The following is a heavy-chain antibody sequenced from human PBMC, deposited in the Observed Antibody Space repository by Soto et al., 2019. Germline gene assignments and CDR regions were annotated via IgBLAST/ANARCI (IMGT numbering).Heavy chain of an antibody. Sequence: QVQLVQSGAEVKKPGSSVKVSCKASGGTFSSYAISWVRQAPGQGLEWMGGIIPIFGTANYAQKFQGRVMITADESTSAAYMELSSLRSEDTAVYYYAILLLGGGYSYGYYFDYWGQGTLVTVSS. D-gene: IGHD5-18*01. J-gene: IGHJ4*02. CDR2: IIPIFGTA. CDR3: AILLLGGGYSYGYYFDY. V-gene: IGHV1-69*01. CDR1: GGTFSSYA.